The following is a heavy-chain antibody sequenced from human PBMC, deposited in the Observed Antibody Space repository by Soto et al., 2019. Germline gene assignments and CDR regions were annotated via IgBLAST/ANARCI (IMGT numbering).Heavy chain of an antibody. CDR3: ERDPPRFFTSSPEGAGL. CDR2: INPKTGDT. CDR1: GYIFTDSH. D-gene: IGHD6-6*01. V-gene: IGHV1-2*02. J-gene: IGHJ4*02. Sequence: QVQLVQSGTEVKKPGASVKVSCKASGYIFTDSHIHWVRQASGQGLEWLGWINPKTGDTHYSQKFQGRIILTRDTSISTAYMELTNLTSDDTAVYYWERDPPRFFTSSPEGAGLWGQGTLVTVSS.